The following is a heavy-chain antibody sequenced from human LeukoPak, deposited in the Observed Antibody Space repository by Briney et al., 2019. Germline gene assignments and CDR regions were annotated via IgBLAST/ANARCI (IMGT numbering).Heavy chain of an antibody. CDR3: ARGRQWFGFFPGAYDY. Sequence: SETLSLTCAVYGGSFSGYYWSWIRQPPGKGLEWIREINHSGSTNYNPSLKSRVTISVDTSKNQFSLKLSSVTAADTAVYYCARGRQWFGFFPGAYDYWGQGTLVSVSS. J-gene: IGHJ4*02. V-gene: IGHV4-34*01. CDR1: GGSFSGYY. D-gene: IGHD3-10*01. CDR2: INHSGST.